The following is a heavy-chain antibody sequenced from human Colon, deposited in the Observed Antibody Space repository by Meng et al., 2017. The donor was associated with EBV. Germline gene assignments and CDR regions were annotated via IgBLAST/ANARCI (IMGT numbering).Heavy chain of an antibody. CDR1: GASISSNNW. J-gene: IGHJ4*02. CDR2: IYHGGNT. V-gene: IGHV4-4*02. Sequence: LPESAHAAVAPSGTLPLTVAVSGASISSNNWWSWVRQPPGKGLEWIGEIYHGGNTNYNPSLKSRVTISVDRSNDQFSLSLSSVTAADTAVYYCARGNAYNAPSFDYWGQGTLVTVSS. D-gene: IGHD5-24*01. CDR3: ARGNAYNAPSFDY.